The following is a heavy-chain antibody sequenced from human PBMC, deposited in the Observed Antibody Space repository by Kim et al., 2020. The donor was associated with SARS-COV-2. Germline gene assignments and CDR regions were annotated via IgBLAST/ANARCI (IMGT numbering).Heavy chain of an antibody. D-gene: IGHD2-2*01. CDR1: GFTFSSYS. Sequence: GGSLRLSCAASGFTFSSYSMNWVRQAPRKGLEWVSYISSSSSTIYYADSVKGRFTISRDNAKNSLYLQMNSLRDEDTAVYYCARDACSSTSCYENYWGQGTLVTVSS. CDR2: ISSSSSTI. V-gene: IGHV3-48*02. CDR3: ARDACSSTSCYENY. J-gene: IGHJ4*02.